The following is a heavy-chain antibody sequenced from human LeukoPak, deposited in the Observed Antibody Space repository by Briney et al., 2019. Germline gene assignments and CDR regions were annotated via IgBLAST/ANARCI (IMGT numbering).Heavy chain of an antibody. CDR3: ARRNAMDV. CDR2: INRDGSER. Sequence: GGSLRLSCAASGFTFSNYWMTRVRQAPGKGLEWVANINRDGSERYYVDSVKGRFTISRDDAKSSLYLQMNSLRAEDTAVYYCARRNAMDVWGQGTTVIVFS. J-gene: IGHJ6*02. CDR1: GFTFSNYW. V-gene: IGHV3-7*03.